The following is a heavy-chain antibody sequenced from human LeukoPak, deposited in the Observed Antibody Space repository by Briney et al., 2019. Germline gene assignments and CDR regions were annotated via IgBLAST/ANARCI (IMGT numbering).Heavy chain of an antibody. CDR3: AKDRGSGSSYYYMDV. CDR2: ISWNSGSI. J-gene: IGHJ6*03. D-gene: IGHD3-10*01. Sequence: GGSLRLSCAASGFTFDDYAMHWVRQAPGKGLEWVSGISWNSGSIGYADSVKGRFTISRDNAKNSLYLQMNSPRAEDMALYYCAKDRGSGSSYYYMDVWGKGTTVTVSS. CDR1: GFTFDDYA. V-gene: IGHV3-9*03.